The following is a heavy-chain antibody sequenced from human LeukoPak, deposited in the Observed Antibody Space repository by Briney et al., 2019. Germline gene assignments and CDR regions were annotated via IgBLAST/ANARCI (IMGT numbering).Heavy chain of an antibody. V-gene: IGHV4-30-2*01. CDR2: IYHSGST. J-gene: IGHJ4*02. Sequence: TLSLTCAVSGGSISSGGYSWSWIRQPPGQGLEWIGYIYHSGSTYYNPSLKSRVTISVDRSKNQFSLKLSSVTAADTAVYYCARSVISSGFDYWGQGTLVTVSS. CDR3: ARSVISSGFDY. D-gene: IGHD3-10*01. CDR1: GGSISSGGYS.